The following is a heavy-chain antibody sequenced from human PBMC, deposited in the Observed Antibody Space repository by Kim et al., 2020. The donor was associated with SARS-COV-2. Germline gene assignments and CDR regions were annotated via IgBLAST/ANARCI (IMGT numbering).Heavy chain of an antibody. CDR3: ARVGGVPAAMWEGLDYYYGMDV. CDR1: GGSISSGDYY. D-gene: IGHD2-2*01. J-gene: IGHJ6*02. V-gene: IGHV4-30-4*01. CDR2: IYYSGST. Sequence: SETLSLTCTVSGGSISSGDYYWSWIRQPPGKGLEWIGYIYYSGSTYYNPSLKSRVTISVDTSKNQFSLKLSSVTAADTAVYYCARVGGVPAAMWEGLDYYYGMDVWGQGTTVTVSS.